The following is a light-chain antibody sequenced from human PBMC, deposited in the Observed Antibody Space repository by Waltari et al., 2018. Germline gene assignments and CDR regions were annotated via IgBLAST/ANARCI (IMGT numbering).Light chain of an antibody. CDR2: AAT. CDR1: QGITNY. V-gene: IGKV1-17*03. CDR3: LQNAGYPYT. Sequence: DIQMTQSPSAISASVGDTVTITCRASQGITNYLVWFQQKPGKVPKRLIYAATSLHSRVPSRFSGSGSGTKFTLTINSLQPEDFATYYCLQNAGYPYTFGQGTKLDFK. J-gene: IGKJ2*01.